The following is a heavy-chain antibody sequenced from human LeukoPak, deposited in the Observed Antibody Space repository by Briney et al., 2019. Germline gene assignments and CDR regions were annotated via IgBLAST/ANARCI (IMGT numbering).Heavy chain of an antibody. V-gene: IGHV3-21*01. CDR3: ARDNYYYDSSGYYHFDY. J-gene: IGHJ4*02. CDR1: GFTFSSYA. D-gene: IGHD3-22*01. Sequence: PGGSLRLSCAASGFTFSSYAMHWVRQAPGKGLECLSSISSSSNYIYYADSVKGRFTISRDNAKNSLYLQMNSLRAEDTAVYYCARDNYYYDSSGYYHFDYWGQGTLVTVSS. CDR2: ISSSSNYI.